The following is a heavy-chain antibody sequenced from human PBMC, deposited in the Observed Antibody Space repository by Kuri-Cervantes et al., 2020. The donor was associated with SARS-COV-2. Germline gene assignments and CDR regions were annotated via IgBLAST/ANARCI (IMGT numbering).Heavy chain of an antibody. D-gene: IGHD6-6*01. CDR3: ARQGGYSSSSLDY. V-gene: IGHV4-38-2*02. Sequence: GSLRLSCTVSGYSISGGYYWGWIRQPPGKGLEWIGSIYHSGSTYYNPSLKSQVTISVDTSKNQFSLKLSSVTAADTAVYYCARQGGYSSSSLDYWGQGTLVTVSS. J-gene: IGHJ4*02. CDR2: IYHSGST. CDR1: GYSISGGYY.